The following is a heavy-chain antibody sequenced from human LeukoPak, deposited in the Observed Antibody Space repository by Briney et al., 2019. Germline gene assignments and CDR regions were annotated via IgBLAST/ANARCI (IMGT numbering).Heavy chain of an antibody. Sequence: PGGSLRLSCAASGFTFSSYSMNWVRQAPGKGLEWVSYISSSSSTIYYADSVKGRFTISRDNAKNSLYLQMNSLRAEDTAVYYCARDPRTGYCCGGGCLGHYFDYWGQGTLVTVSS. J-gene: IGHJ4*02. CDR2: ISSSSSTI. CDR3: ARDPRTGYCCGGGCLGHYFDY. D-gene: IGHD2-15*01. V-gene: IGHV3-48*04. CDR1: GFTFSSYS.